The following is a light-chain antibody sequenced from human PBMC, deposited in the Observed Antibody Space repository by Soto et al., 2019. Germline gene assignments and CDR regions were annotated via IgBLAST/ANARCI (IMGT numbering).Light chain of an antibody. CDR2: EVY. V-gene: IGLV2-14*01. Sequence: QSAMTQPASVSGSPGQSITISCIGTNTYVCGYDRVSWYQHHPGKAPKMFIFEVYNRPSGISDRFSGSKSGDTASLTISGLQAEDEADYYCISYIPSTTTHWVFGGGTKLTVL. CDR3: ISYIPSTTTHWV. CDR1: NTYVCGYDR. J-gene: IGLJ3*02.